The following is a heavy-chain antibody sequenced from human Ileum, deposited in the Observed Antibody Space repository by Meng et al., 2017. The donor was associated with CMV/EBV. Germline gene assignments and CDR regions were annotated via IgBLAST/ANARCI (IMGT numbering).Heavy chain of an antibody. CDR2: ISGGGDDT. Sequence: SGFTFVKYAMMWVRQAPGKGLEWVSSISGGGDDTSYADSVKGHFTISRDISTNTLYMQMNSLRADDTAIYYCAKSDCDTIQCKRIHYWGQGTLVTVSS. D-gene: IGHD2/OR15-2a*01. CDR1: GFTFVKYA. CDR3: AKSDCDTIQCKRIHY. J-gene: IGHJ4*02. V-gene: IGHV3-23*01.